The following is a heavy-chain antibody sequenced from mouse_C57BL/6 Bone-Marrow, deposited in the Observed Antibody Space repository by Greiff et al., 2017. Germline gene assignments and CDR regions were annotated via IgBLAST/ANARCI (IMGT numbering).Heavy chain of an antibody. J-gene: IGHJ2*01. CDR3: ARNHDCGSSPYFDY. CDR2: FHPYNGDT. D-gene: IGHD1-1*01. Sequence: QVQLQQSGAELVKPGASVKMSCKASGYTFTTYPIEWMKQNHGKSLEWIGNFHPYNGDTKYNEKFKGKATLTVEQSSSTVDLELSRLTSDDSAVYYCARNHDCGSSPYFDYWGQGTTLTVAS. V-gene: IGHV1-47*01. CDR1: GYTFTTYP.